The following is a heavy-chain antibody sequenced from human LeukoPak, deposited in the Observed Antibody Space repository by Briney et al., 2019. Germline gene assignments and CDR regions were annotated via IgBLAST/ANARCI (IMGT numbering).Heavy chain of an antibody. CDR1: GYTFTGYY. J-gene: IGHJ5*02. D-gene: IGHD3-9*01. CDR2: INLNSGGT. V-gene: IGHV1-2*04. Sequence: ASVKVSCKASGYTFTGYYMHWVRQAPGQGLEWMGWINLNSGGTNYAQKFQGWVTMTRDTSISTAYMELSRLRSDDTAVYYCARGILTGYGGFDPWGQGTLVTVSS. CDR3: ARGILTGYGGFDP.